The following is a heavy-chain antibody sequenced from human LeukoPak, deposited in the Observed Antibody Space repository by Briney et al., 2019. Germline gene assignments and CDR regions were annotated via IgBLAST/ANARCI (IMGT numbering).Heavy chain of an antibody. CDR3: VVGGSPGY. CDR1: GFTFSSYA. J-gene: IGHJ4*02. CDR2: ISTDGYTT. D-gene: IGHD2-15*01. Sequence: PGGSLRLSCAASGFTFSSYAMSWVRQAPRKGLVWVSRISTDGYTTDCADFVQGRFTASRDNTKNTWSLEMNSLRAEDTAVYYCVVGGSPGYWGQGTLVTVSS. V-gene: IGHV3-74*01.